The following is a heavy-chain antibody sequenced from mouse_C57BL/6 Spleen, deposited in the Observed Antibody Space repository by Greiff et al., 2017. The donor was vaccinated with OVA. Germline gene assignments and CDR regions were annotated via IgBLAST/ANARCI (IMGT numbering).Heavy chain of an antibody. CDR2: IDPSDSET. V-gene: IGHV1-52*01. D-gene: IGHD2-5*01. CDR1: GYTFTSYW. Sequence: VQLQQSGAELVRPGSSVKLSCKASGYTFTSYWMHWVKQRPIQGLEWIGNIDPSDSETHYNQKFKDKATLTVDKSSSTAYMQLSSLTSEDSAVYYCARDSNYWYLDVWGTGTTVTVSS. J-gene: IGHJ1*03. CDR3: ARDSNYWYLDV.